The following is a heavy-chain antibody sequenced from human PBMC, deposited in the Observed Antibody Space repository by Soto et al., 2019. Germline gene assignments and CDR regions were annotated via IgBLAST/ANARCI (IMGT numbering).Heavy chain of an antibody. Sequence: QITLKESGPPLVKPTQTLTLTCSLSGFSVSSNGARVGWIRQPPGKALEWLALIYWDDDKHYNPSLKTRLTITKDTSKNQVVLTVTDMDPVDTATYYCVHGTFGSFGHVYFDYWGPGTLVTVSS. D-gene: IGHD3-3*02. V-gene: IGHV2-5*02. CDR1: GFSVSSNGAR. CDR2: IYWDDDK. CDR3: VHGTFGSFGHVYFDY. J-gene: IGHJ4*02.